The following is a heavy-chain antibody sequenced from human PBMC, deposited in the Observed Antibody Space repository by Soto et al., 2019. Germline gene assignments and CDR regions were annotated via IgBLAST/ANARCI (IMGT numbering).Heavy chain of an antibody. CDR2: VDSDGSGT. CDR1: GITFSVYW. Sequence: EVQLVESGGGSVQPGGSLRLSCVASGITFSVYWMHWVRQGPGKWLVWVARVDSDGSGTSYADSVKGRFTISRDNANNKLYLQINSLRFEDEAVYYCATVFEHWGQGIPVTVSS. J-gene: IGHJ4*02. V-gene: IGHV3-74*01. CDR3: ATVFEH.